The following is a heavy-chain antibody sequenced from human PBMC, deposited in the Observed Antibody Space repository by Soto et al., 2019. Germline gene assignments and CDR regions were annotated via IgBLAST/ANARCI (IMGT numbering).Heavy chain of an antibody. D-gene: IGHD1-7*01. V-gene: IGHV1-46*01. CDR3: ARDNGITGTTYPRVLGMDV. CDR1: GYTFTSYY. CDR2: INPSGGST. Sequence: ASVKVSCKASGYTFTSYYMHWVRQAPGQGLEWMGIINPSGGSTSYAQKFQGRVTMTRDTSTSTVYMELSSLRSEDTAVYYCARDNGITGTTYPRVLGMDVWGQGTTVTVSS. J-gene: IGHJ6*02.